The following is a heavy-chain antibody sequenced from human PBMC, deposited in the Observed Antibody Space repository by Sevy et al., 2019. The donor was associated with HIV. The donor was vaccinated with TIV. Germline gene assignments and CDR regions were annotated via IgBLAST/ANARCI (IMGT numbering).Heavy chain of an antibody. CDR1: GFTFSNYF. CDR3: ARRDYYGSLYYFDF. V-gene: IGHV3-21*01. Sequence: GGSLRLSCAASGFTFSNYFMNWVRQAPGKGLEWVSSISSGSSYIFYADSLKGRFTTSRDNAKNSRYLHMNSLRAEDTAVYYCARRDYYGSLYYFDFWGPGTLVTVSS. J-gene: IGHJ4*02. D-gene: IGHD3-10*01. CDR2: ISSGSSYI.